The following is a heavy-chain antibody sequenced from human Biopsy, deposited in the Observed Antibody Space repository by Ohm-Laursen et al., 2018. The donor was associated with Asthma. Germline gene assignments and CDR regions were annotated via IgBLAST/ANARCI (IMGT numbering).Heavy chain of an antibody. V-gene: IGHV4-59*01. Sequence: SETLSLTCSVYGGSFSSTYWTWIRQPPGKGLEWIGNIHYSGSTYSNPSLKSRVTISVDTSKKQISLRLSSVIAADTAVYYCAGFCSGGNCPDHWGQGTLVTVSS. D-gene: IGHD2-15*01. CDR2: IHYSGST. J-gene: IGHJ4*02. CDR3: AGFCSGGNCPDH. CDR1: GGSFSSTY.